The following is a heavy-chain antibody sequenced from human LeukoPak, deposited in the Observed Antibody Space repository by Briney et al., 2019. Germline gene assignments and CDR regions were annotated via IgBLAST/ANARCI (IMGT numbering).Heavy chain of an antibody. CDR3: AGDSSGRSYYYYGMDV. CDR2: ISSSGSTI. D-gene: IGHD6-19*01. J-gene: IGHJ6*02. Sequence: PGGSLRLSCAASGFTFSDYYMSWIRQAPGKGLEWVSYISSSGSTIYYADSVKGRFTISRGNAKNSLYLQMNSLRAEDTAVYYCAGDSSGRSYYYYGMDVWGQGTLVTVSS. CDR1: GFTFSDYY. V-gene: IGHV3-11*01.